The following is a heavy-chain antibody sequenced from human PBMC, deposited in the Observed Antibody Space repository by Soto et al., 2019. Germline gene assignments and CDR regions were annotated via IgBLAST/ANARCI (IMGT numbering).Heavy chain of an antibody. Sequence: QLQLQESGPGLVKPSEILSLTFTVSGGSVSSSSYYWGWIRQPPGKGLEWIGSIYYAGNTYYTPSLKSRVTISVHTSKNQFALKLSSVTAADTAVYYCAREGGRYCSGGSCQVDYWGQGTLVTVSS. CDR3: AREGGRYCSGGSCQVDY. D-gene: IGHD2-15*01. CDR2: IYYAGNT. CDR1: GGSVSSSSYY. V-gene: IGHV4-39*02. J-gene: IGHJ4*02.